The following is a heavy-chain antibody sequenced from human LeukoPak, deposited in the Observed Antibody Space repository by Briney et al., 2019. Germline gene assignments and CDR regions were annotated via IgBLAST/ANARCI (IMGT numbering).Heavy chain of an antibody. D-gene: IGHD1-26*01. Sequence: GASVKVSCKTSGYKLTSYGIIWVRQAPGQGLEWMGRISGDNANTAYAERFQGRVTMTPDATTRPAYMDLRSLRSDDTAVYFCAREHIRDYLDRYSNVLKWVIDHWGQGTLVIVSS. V-gene: IGHV1-18*01. CDR1: GYKLTSYG. CDR2: ISGDNANT. J-gene: IGHJ4*03. CDR3: AREHIRDYLDRYSNVLKWVIDH.